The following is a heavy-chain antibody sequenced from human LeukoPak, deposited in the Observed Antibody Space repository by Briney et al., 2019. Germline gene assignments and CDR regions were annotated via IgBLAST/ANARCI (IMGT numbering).Heavy chain of an antibody. V-gene: IGHV3-74*01. CDR1: GFSFSDYW. Sequence: PGGSLRLSCAASGFSFSDYWMHWVRQAPGKGLVWVSRLNSYGSSTSYAGSVKGRFTISRDNAKNSLYLQMSSLRDEDSAVYYCARDQGTFDYWGQRTLVTVSS. CDR3: ARDQGTFDY. CDR2: LNSYGSST. J-gene: IGHJ4*02.